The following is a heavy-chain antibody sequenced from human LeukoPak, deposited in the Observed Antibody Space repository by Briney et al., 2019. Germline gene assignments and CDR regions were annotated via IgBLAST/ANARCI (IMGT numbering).Heavy chain of an antibody. Sequence: SGTLSLTCAVSGGSISSSNWWSWVRQPPGKGLEWIGEIYHSGSTNYNPSLKSRVTISVDKSKNQFSLKLSSVTAADTAVYYCARTTPLASDFWSGYYPFFDYWGQGTLVTVSS. CDR2: IYHSGST. V-gene: IGHV4-4*02. D-gene: IGHD3-3*01. J-gene: IGHJ4*02. CDR1: GGSISSSNW. CDR3: ARTTPLASDFWSGYYPFFDY.